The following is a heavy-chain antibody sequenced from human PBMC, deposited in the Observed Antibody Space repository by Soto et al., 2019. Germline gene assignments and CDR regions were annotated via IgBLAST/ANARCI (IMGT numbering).Heavy chain of an antibody. CDR3: ARATGTVTTLLFSLGYFDY. CDR1: GGSISSGGYY. V-gene: IGHV4-31*03. Sequence: ASETLSLTCTVSGGSISSGGYYWSWIRQHPGKGLEWIGYIYYSGSTYYNPSLKSRVTISVDTSKNQFSLKLSSVTAADTAVYYCARATGTVTTLLFSLGYFDYWGQGTLVTVSS. J-gene: IGHJ4*02. D-gene: IGHD4-17*01. CDR2: IYYSGST.